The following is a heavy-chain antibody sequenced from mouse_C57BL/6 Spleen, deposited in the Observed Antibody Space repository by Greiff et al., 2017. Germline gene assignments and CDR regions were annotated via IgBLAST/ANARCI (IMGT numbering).Heavy chain of an antibody. V-gene: IGHV3-1*01. Sequence: EVQLQQSGPGMVKPSQSLSLTCTVTGYSITRGYDWHWIRHFPGNKLEWMGYISYSGSTNYNPSLKSRISITHDTSKNHFFLKLNSVTTEDTATYYCARSIYYGNYDYWGQGTSVTVSS. CDR1: GYSITRGYD. D-gene: IGHD2-1*01. J-gene: IGHJ4*01. CDR2: ISYSGST. CDR3: ARSIYYGNYDY.